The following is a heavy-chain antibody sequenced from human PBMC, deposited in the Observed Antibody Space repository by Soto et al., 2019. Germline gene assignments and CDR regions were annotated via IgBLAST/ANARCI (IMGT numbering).Heavy chain of an antibody. CDR2: ISGSGETP. V-gene: IGHV3-23*01. CDR1: GFTFGSYA. Sequence: GGSLRLSCAASGFTFGSYAMSWVRQAPGKGLQWVSSISGSGETPYYTDTVRGRFAISRDNSKNTLYLEMSSLRGEDAAVYYCAKEDTNALGMDVWGQGTTVTVSS. CDR3: AKEDTNALGMDV. J-gene: IGHJ6*02. D-gene: IGHD5-18*01.